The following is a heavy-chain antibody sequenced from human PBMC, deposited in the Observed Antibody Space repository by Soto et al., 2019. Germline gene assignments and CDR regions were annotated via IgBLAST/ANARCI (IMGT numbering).Heavy chain of an antibody. D-gene: IGHD2-15*01. V-gene: IGHV4-39*01. CDR2: VYYDGST. Sequence: QVQLKESGPGLVKPSETLSLTCTVSGGSISTRSDYWGWIRQPPEKGLEWIGTVYYDGSTYYNPSLKSRVTISVDTSKNQFSLNLRSVTAADMAFYYCARRICSGGSCPFDYWGQGTLVTVSS. J-gene: IGHJ4*02. CDR1: GGSISTRSDY. CDR3: ARRICSGGSCPFDY.